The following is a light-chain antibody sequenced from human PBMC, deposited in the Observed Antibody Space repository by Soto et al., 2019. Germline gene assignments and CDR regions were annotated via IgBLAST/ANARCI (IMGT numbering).Light chain of an antibody. Sequence: QSVLTQPPSASGTPGQRVTTSCSGSSSNIGGNYVYWYQQVPGTAPKLLIYRNNQRPSGVPGRFSGSKSGTSASLTISGLQSEDEADYYCASWDDSLTAWLFGGGTKLTVL. CDR2: RNN. CDR1: SSNIGGNY. J-gene: IGLJ3*02. V-gene: IGLV1-47*01. CDR3: ASWDDSLTAWL.